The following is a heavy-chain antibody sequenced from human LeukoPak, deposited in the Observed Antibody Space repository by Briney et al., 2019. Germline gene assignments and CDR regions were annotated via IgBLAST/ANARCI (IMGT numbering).Heavy chain of an antibody. V-gene: IGHV1-18*01. CDR1: GYTFTSDG. J-gene: IGHJ4*02. Sequence: ASVKVSCKASGYTFTSDGISWVRQAPGQGLEWMGWISAYNGNTNYAQKLQGRVTMTTDTSTSTAYMELRSLRSDDTAVYYCARSFYDSSGPQLDYWGQGTLVTVSS. D-gene: IGHD3-22*01. CDR2: ISAYNGNT. CDR3: ARSFYDSSGPQLDY.